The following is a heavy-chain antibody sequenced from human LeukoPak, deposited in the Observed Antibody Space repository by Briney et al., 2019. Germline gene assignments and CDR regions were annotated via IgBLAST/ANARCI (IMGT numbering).Heavy chain of an antibody. D-gene: IGHD3-10*01. CDR1: GGTFSSYA. Sequence: SVKVSCKAPGGTFSSYAISWVRQAPGQGLEWMGGIIPIFGTANYAQKFQGRVTITTDESTSTAYMELSSLRSEDTAVYYCARAPWDYYGSGSYYPGGYYYYMDVSGKGTTVTVSS. CDR3: ARAPWDYYGSGSYYPGGYYYYMDV. J-gene: IGHJ6*03. V-gene: IGHV1-69*05. CDR2: IIPIFGTA.